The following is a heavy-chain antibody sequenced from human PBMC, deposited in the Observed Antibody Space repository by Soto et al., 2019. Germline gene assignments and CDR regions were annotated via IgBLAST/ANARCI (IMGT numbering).Heavy chain of an antibody. V-gene: IGHV3-30*04. D-gene: IGHD3-3*01. CDR3: ARDTYEFWSGYPAGHGMAV. CDR1: GFIFSRYA. J-gene: IGHJ6*02. CDR2: ISHDGNSK. Sequence: QVHLVESGGGVVQPGRSLRLSSAASGFIFSRYAMHWVRLAPGKGLEWVATISHDGNSKYYADSVRGRFTISRDNSKNTVYLQMSSLRAEDTAVYYCARDTYEFWSGYPAGHGMAVWGQGTTVTVSS.